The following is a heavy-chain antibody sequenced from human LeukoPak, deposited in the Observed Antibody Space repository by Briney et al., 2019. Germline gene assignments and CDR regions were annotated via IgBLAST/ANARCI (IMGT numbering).Heavy chain of an antibody. V-gene: IGHV3-33*06. CDR2: IWYDGSNK. J-gene: IGHJ5*02. D-gene: IGHD3-9*01. CDR1: GFTFSSYG. CDR3: AKERYFDTFNWFDP. Sequence: GRSLRLSCAASGFTFSSYGMHWVRQAPGKGLEWVAVIWYDGSNKYYADSVKGRFTISRDNSKNTLYLQMNSLRAEDTAVYYCAKERYFDTFNWFDPWGQGTLVTVSS.